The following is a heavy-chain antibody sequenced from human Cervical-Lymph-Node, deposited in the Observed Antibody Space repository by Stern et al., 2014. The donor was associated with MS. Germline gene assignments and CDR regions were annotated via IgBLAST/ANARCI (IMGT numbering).Heavy chain of an antibody. D-gene: IGHD2-2*01. CDR3: ARDRSTSWSYDY. Sequence: QVQLVQSGAEVKKPGASVKVSCKASGYTFTSYAMHWVRQAPGQRLEWMGWINAGNGNTKYSQKCQGRVTITRDTSASTAYMELSSLRSEDTAVYYCARDRSTSWSYDYWGQGTLVTVSS. CDR2: INAGNGNT. J-gene: IGHJ4*02. CDR1: GYTFTSYA. V-gene: IGHV1-3*01.